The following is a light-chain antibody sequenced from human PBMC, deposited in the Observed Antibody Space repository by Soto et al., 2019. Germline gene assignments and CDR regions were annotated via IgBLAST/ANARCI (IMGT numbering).Light chain of an antibody. J-gene: IGKJ5*01. CDR1: QSISSY. CDR3: QYRTT. Sequence: EIVLTQSPATLSLSPGERATLSCRASQSISSYLAWYQHKPGQAPRLLIDDASSRATGIPARFSGSGSGTDFTLTISSLEPEDFAVHYCQYRTTFGQGTRLEIK. V-gene: IGKV3-11*01. CDR2: DAS.